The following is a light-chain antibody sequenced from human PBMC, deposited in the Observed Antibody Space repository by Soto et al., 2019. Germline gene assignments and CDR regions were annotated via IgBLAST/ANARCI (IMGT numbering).Light chain of an antibody. CDR3: SSDTSTSAVL. V-gene: IGLV2-14*01. CDR2: EVS. CDR1: SSDVGGYNY. Sequence: QAVRTQPASVSGSPGQSITISCTGTSSDVGGYNYVSWYQQHPGKAPKLMIYEVSNRPSGVSNRFSGSKSGNTASLTISGLQAEDEADYYCSSDTSTSAVLFGGGTK. J-gene: IGLJ2*01.